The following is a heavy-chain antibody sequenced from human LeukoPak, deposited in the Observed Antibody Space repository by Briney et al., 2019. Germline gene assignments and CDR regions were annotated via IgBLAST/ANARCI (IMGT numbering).Heavy chain of an antibody. CDR2: IYYSGST. CDR1: GGSISSSSYY. D-gene: IGHD3-3*01. J-gene: IGHJ4*02. Sequence: PSETLSLTCTVSGGSISSSSYYWGWIRQPPGKGLEWIGSIYYSGSTYYNPSLKIRVTISVDTSKNQFSLKLSSVTAADTAVYYCARALWSGYYTPFDFDYWGQGTLVTVSS. CDR3: ARALWSGYYTPFDFDY. V-gene: IGHV4-39*07.